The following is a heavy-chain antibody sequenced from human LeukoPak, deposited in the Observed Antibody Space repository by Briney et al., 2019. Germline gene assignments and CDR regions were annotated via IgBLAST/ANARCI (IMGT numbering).Heavy chain of an antibody. D-gene: IGHD6-19*01. J-gene: IGHJ3*02. V-gene: IGHV4-61*02. CDR1: GGSISSGSYY. Sequence: SETLSLTCTVSGGSISSGSYYWSWIRQPAGKGLEWIGRIYTSGSTNYNPSLKSRVTISVDTSKNQFSLKLSSVTAADTAVYYCAREQIAVAGMGNAFDIWGQGTMVTVSS. CDR2: IYTSGST. CDR3: AREQIAVAGMGNAFDI.